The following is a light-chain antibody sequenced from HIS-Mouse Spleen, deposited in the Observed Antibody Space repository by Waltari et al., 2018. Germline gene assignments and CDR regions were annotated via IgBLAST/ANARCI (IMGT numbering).Light chain of an antibody. J-gene: IGLJ2*01. CDR1: SSDVGGYNY. V-gene: IGLV2-8*01. CDR2: EVS. CDR3: SSYAGSNNLGV. Sequence: QSALTQPPSASGSPGQSVTISCTGTSSDVGGYNYVSWYQQHPGKAPKLMIYEVSKRPSGCPGRFSGSKSGNTASLTVSGLQAEDEADYYCSSYAGSNNLGVFGGGTKLTVL.